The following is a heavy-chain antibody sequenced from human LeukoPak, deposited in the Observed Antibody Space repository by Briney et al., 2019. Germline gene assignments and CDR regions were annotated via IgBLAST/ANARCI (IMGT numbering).Heavy chain of an antibody. V-gene: IGHV1-69*13. Sequence: ASVKVSCKASGGTFSSYAISWVRQAPGQGLEWMGGIIPIFGTANYAQKFQGRVTITADESTSTAYMELSSLRSEDTAVYYCASEQLERFLFVRWFDPWGQGTLVTVSS. CDR2: IIPIFGTA. CDR3: ASEQLERFLFVRWFDP. CDR1: GGTFSSYA. D-gene: IGHD1-1*01. J-gene: IGHJ5*02.